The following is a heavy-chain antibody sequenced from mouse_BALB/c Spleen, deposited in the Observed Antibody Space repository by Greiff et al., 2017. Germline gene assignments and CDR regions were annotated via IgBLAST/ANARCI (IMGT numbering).Heavy chain of an antibody. CDR2: IYPGSGST. D-gene: IGHD2-3*01. CDR3: TRWGLLGYFDY. J-gene: IGHJ2*01. Sequence: LQQPGSELVRPGASVKLSCKASGYTFTSYWMHWVKPRHGQGLEWIGNIYPGSGSTNYDEKFKSKGTLTVDTSSSTAYMHLSSLTSEDSAVYYCTRWGLLGYFDYWGQGTTLTVSS. V-gene: IGHV1S22*01. CDR1: GYTFTSYW.